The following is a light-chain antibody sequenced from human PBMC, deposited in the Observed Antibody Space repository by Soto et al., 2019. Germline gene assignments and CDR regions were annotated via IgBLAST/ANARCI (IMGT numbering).Light chain of an antibody. J-gene: IGLJ1*01. CDR1: SSDVGSYKR. Sequence: QSVLTQHPSVSGSPGQSFTISCTGTSSDVGSYKRLSWYQQPPGTAPKIIMYAVNTRPSGVPDRFSGSKSGSTASLSISGLQAEDEADYYCSLYISGSTYVFGTGTKVTVL. CDR2: AVN. CDR3: SLYISGSTYV. V-gene: IGLV2-18*01.